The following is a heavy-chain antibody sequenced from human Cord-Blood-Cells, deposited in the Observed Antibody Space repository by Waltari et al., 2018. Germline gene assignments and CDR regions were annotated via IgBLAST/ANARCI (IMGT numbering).Heavy chain of an antibody. CDR1: GFTFDDYA. CDR2: ISWNSGSI. Sequence: EVQLVESGGGLVQPGRSLRLSCAAPGFTFDDYAMHWVRQAPGKGLEWVSGISWNSGSIGYADSVKGRFTISRDNAKNSLYLQMNSLRAEDTALYYCAKGPHGDYWGQGTLVTVSS. CDR3: AKGPHGDY. J-gene: IGHJ4*02. D-gene: IGHD1-26*01. V-gene: IGHV3-9*01.